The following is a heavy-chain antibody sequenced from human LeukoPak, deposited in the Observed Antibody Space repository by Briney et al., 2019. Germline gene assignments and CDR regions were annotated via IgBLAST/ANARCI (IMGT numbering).Heavy chain of an antibody. V-gene: IGHV4-61*01. D-gene: IGHD2-2*01. J-gene: IGHJ4*02. CDR2: IYYSGST. CDR3: ARGDCSSTSCYLGY. CDR1: GGSVSSGSYY. Sequence: PSETLSLTCTVSGGSVSSGSYYWSWIRQPPGKGLEWIGYIYYSGSTNYNASLKSRVTISVDTSKNQFSLKLSSVTAADTAVYYCARGDCSSTSCYLGYWGQGTLVTVSS.